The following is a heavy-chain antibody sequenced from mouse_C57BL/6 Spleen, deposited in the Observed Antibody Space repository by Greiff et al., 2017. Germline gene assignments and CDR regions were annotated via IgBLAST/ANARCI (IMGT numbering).Heavy chain of an antibody. CDR2: ISSGSSTI. V-gene: IGHV5-17*01. J-gene: IGHJ2*01. CDR1: GFTFSDYG. Sequence: EVQVVESGGGLVKPGGSLKLSCAASGFTFSDYGMHWVRQAPEKGLEWVAYISSGSSTIYYADTGKGRFTISRDNAKNTLFLQMTSLRSEDTAMYYCARGLTGDDWGQGTTLTVSS. CDR3: ARGLTGDD. D-gene: IGHD4-1*01.